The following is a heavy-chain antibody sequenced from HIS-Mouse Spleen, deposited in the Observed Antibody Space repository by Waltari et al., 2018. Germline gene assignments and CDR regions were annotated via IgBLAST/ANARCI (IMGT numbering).Heavy chain of an antibody. CDR1: GFTFSSYG. V-gene: IGHV3-30*18. CDR2: ISYDGSNK. Sequence: QVKLVESGGGVVQPGRSLRLSCAASGFTFSSYGMHWVRQAPGKWLEWVAVISYDGSNKYYADSVKGRFTISRDNSKNTLYLQMNSLRAEDTAVYYCAKDKHHAFDYWGQGTLVTVSS. J-gene: IGHJ4*02. CDR3: AKDKHHAFDY.